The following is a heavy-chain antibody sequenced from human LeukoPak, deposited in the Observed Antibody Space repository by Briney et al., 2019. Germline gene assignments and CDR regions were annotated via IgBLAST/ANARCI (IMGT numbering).Heavy chain of an antibody. Sequence: SETLSLTCTVSGGSISSYYWSWIRQPPGKGLEWIGYINYSGSTNYNPSLKSRVTMSVDTSKNQFSLKLSSVTAADTAMYYCARGGDDGYYYYYMDVWGKGTTVTVSS. V-gene: IGHV4-59*01. CDR2: INYSGST. D-gene: IGHD7-27*01. CDR3: ARGGDDGYYYYYMDV. CDR1: GGSISSYY. J-gene: IGHJ6*03.